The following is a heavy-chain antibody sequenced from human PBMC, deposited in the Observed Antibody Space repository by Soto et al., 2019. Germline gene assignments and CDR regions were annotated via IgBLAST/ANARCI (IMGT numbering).Heavy chain of an antibody. J-gene: IGHJ4*02. CDR2: ISSSSSYI. CDR1: GFTFSSYS. D-gene: IGHD6-6*01. CDR3: ARGQLVLYGGGHY. Sequence: PGGSLRLSCAASGFTFSSYSMNWVRQAPGKGLEWVSSISSSSSYIYYADSVKGRFTISRDNAKNSLYLQMNSLRAEDTAVYYCARGQLVLYGGGHYWGQGTLVTVSS. V-gene: IGHV3-21*01.